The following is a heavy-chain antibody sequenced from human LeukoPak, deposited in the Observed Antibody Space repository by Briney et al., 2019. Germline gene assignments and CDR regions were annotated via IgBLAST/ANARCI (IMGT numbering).Heavy chain of an antibody. J-gene: IGHJ4*02. CDR2: LNPSRGTT. Sequence: GASVKLSFKASGYNFSSYYIRWVRQDPGQGLEWMGLLNPSRGTTAYAPKFQGRVTMTRDTSSNTVYMELRGLRSDDTAIYYCARDATRGIGGSYDLDFWGQGSLVTVSS. D-gene: IGHD3-16*01. CDR1: GYNFSSYY. V-gene: IGHV1-46*01. CDR3: ARDATRGIGGSYDLDF.